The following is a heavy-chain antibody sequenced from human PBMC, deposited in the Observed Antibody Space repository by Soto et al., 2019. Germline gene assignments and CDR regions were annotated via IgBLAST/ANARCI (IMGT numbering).Heavy chain of an antibody. CDR2: MNPNSGNT. J-gene: IGHJ6*02. CDR3: ARGNSGYDYYYGMDV. Sequence: GASVKVSCKASGYTFTIYDINWVRQATGQGLEWMGWMNPNSGNTGYAQKFQGRVTMTRNTSISTAYMELSSLRSEDTAVYYCARGNSGYDYYYGMDVWGQGTTVTVSS. V-gene: IGHV1-8*01. D-gene: IGHD5-12*01. CDR1: GYTFTIYD.